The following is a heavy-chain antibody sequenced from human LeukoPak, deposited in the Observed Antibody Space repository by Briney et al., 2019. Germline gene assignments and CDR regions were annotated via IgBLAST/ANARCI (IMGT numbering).Heavy chain of an antibody. CDR3: AKSNGYGLIDI. CDR2: IFYSGST. D-gene: IGHD3-10*01. V-gene: IGHV4-39*07. J-gene: IGHJ3*02. Sequence: SETLSLTCTVSSGSITTSNYYCGWVRQPPWKALEWIGNIFYSGSTYYSPSPKNPCTISLDTSSNQFSLKLNSVTAAETAVYYCAKSNGYGLIDIWGQGTIVTV. CDR1: SGSITTSNYY.